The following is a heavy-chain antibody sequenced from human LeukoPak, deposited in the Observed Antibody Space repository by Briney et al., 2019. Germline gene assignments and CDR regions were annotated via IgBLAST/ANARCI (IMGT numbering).Heavy chain of an antibody. Sequence: ASVKVSCKASGYTFTSYDINWVRQATGQGLEWMGWMNPNSGNTGYAQTFQGRVTMTRNTSISTAYMELSSLRSEDTAVYYCARVPPYYDFWSGLDYYYYYMDVWGKGTTVTVSS. CDR2: MNPNSGNT. D-gene: IGHD3-3*01. V-gene: IGHV1-8*01. CDR1: GYTFTSYD. J-gene: IGHJ6*03. CDR3: ARVPPYYDFWSGLDYYYYYMDV.